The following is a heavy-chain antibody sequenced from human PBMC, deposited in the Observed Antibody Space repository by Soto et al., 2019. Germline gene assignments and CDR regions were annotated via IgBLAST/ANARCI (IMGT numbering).Heavy chain of an antibody. CDR2: ITGSSSST. D-gene: IGHD6-25*01. Sequence: GGSLRLSCAASGFTFSSYAMSWVRQTPGKGLEWVSAITGSSSSTYHADSVKGRFTISRDNSKNTLCLQMNSLRAEDTALYYCAKGSAHGSPYYFDYWGQGTLVTVSS. V-gene: IGHV3-23*01. CDR3: AKGSAHGSPYYFDY. J-gene: IGHJ4*02. CDR1: GFTFSSYA.